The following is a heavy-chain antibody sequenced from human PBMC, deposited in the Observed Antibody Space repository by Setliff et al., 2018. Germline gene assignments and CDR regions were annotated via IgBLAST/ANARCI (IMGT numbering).Heavy chain of an antibody. D-gene: IGHD3-10*01. J-gene: IGHJ5*02. CDR3: AFEYGTSKRFDP. CDR1: GYTFTSYY. Sequence: ASVKVSCKASGYTFTSYYMHWVRQAPGQGLEWMGIMHPSGVGTSGPQKFQGRVTMTRDTSTSTVYMVLNNLRSEDTALYYCAFEYGTSKRFDPWGQGTLVTVSS. V-gene: IGHV1-46*01. CDR2: MHPSGVGT.